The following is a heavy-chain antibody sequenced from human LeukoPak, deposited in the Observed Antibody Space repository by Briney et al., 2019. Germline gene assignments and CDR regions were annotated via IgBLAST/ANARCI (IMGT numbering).Heavy chain of an antibody. V-gene: IGHV4-34*01. J-gene: IGHJ4*02. CDR3: ARGRPFYDFWSGYTSHFDY. Sequence: SETLSLTCAVYGGSFSGYYWSWIRQPPGKGLEWIGEINHSGSTNYNPSLKSRVTISVDTSKNQFSLKLSSVTAADTAVYYCARGRPFYDFWSGYTSHFDYWGQGTLVTVSS. CDR1: GGSFSGYY. CDR2: INHSGST. D-gene: IGHD3-3*01.